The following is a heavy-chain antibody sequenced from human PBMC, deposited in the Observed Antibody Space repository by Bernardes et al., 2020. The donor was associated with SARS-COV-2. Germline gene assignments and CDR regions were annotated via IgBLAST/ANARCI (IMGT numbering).Heavy chain of an antibody. V-gene: IGHV3-30-3*01. CDR2: ISFDGNNK. J-gene: IGHJ6*02. CDR1: GFTFSSYA. Sequence: GGSLRLSCAASGFTFSSYAIHWVRQAPGTGLEWVAVISFDGNNKYYADSVKGRFTISRDNSKSTLYLQMNRLRAEDTAVYYCARNPPSTIFGVVSDLGYFHYYGMDVWGQGTTVTVSS. CDR3: ARNPPSTIFGVVSDLGYFHYYGMDV. D-gene: IGHD3-3*01.